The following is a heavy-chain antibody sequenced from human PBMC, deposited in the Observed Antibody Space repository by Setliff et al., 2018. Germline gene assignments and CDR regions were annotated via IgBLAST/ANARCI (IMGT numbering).Heavy chain of an antibody. CDR2: IYTSGST. CDR3: ARLPRTVTHFDY. V-gene: IGHV4-4*07. D-gene: IGHD4-17*01. Sequence: SETLSLTCSVYGESFSNNYWSWIRQPAGKGLEWIGRIYTSGSTNYNPSLKSRVTMSVDTSKNQFSLKLSSVTAADTAVYYCARLPRTVTHFDYWGQGALVTVSS. CDR1: GESFSNNY. J-gene: IGHJ4*02.